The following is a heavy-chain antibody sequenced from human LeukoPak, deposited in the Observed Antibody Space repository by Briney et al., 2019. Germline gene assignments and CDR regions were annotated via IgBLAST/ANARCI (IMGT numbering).Heavy chain of an antibody. CDR3: ARDSGSYYYYFDY. D-gene: IGHD1-26*01. J-gene: IGHJ4*02. CDR2: IIPIFGTA. Sequence: AAVQVSCKASGGTFSSYAISWVRQAPGQGLEWMGGIIPIFGTANYAQKFQGRVTITADESTSTAYMELSSLRSEDTAVYYCARDSGSYYYYFDYWGQGTLVTVSS. V-gene: IGHV1-69*13. CDR1: GGTFSSYA.